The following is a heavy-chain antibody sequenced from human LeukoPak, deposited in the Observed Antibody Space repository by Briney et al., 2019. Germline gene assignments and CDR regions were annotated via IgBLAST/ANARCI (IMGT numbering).Heavy chain of an antibody. CDR1: GFTFSSYE. D-gene: IGHD2-2*01. J-gene: IGHJ4*02. CDR3: ASQLALPAFDY. CDR2: ISSSGSTI. Sequence: GGSLRLSCAASGFTFSSYEMNWVRQAPGKGLEWVSYISSSGSTIYYADSVKGRFTISRDNAKNSLYLQMNSLRAEDTAVYYCASQLALPAFDYWGQGTLVTVSS. V-gene: IGHV3-48*03.